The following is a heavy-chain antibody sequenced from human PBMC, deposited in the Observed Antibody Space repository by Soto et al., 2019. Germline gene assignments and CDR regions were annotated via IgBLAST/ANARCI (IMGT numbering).Heavy chain of an antibody. CDR3: AWITVKGDSVVRL. J-gene: IGHJ4*01. Sequence: PSETMSLTCTVSGGSISSGDYYWSWIRQPPGKGLEWIGYIYYSGSTYYNPSLKSRVTISVDTSKNQFSLKLSSVTAADTAVYYRAWITVKGDSVVRLWCQGSRLTV. CDR1: GGSISSGDYY. CDR2: IYYSGST. D-gene: IGHD2-21*01. V-gene: IGHV4-30-4*01.